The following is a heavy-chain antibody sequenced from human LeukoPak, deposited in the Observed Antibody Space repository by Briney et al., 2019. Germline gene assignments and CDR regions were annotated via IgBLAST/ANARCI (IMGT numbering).Heavy chain of an antibody. V-gene: IGHV4-4*07. CDR1: GGPMYSYY. CDR3: ARESRGNLDL. CDR2: IYTVGSP. D-gene: IGHD3-16*01. J-gene: IGHJ5*02. Sequence: SEPLSLTCTLSGGPMYSYYWTWIRQPAGRGLEWIGRIYTVGSPNLNPSLKSRVTMSVRTSKKEFSLNRSSVTAADTAVYYCARESRGNLDLWGQGTLVTVSS.